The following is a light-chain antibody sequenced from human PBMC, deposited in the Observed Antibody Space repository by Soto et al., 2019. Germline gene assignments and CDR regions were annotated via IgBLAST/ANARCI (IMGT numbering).Light chain of an antibody. CDR2: AAS. V-gene: IGKV1-8*01. Sequence: AIRMTQSPGSFSASTGGRVTSTCRASQGISSYLAWYQQKPGKAPKLLIYAASTLQSGVPSRFSGSGSGTDFTLTISCLQSEDFATYYCQQYYSYPLAFGQGTKVDIK. CDR1: QGISSY. CDR3: QQYYSYPLA. J-gene: IGKJ1*01.